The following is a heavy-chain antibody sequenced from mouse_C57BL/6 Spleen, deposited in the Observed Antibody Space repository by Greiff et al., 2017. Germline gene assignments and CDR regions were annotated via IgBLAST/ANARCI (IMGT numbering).Heavy chain of an antibody. D-gene: IGHD2-4*01. CDR2: INPYNGGT. CDR1: GYTFTDYY. V-gene: IGHV1-19*01. J-gene: IGHJ3*01. CDR3: ARGEGFDYDLFAY. Sequence: DVQLQQSGPVLVKPGASVTMSCKASGYTFTDYYLNWVKQRHGTSLEWIEVINPYNGGTSYNQTFKGKATLTVDKSSSTAYMALNSLTSEDSAVYYGARGEGFDYDLFAYWGQGTLVTVSA.